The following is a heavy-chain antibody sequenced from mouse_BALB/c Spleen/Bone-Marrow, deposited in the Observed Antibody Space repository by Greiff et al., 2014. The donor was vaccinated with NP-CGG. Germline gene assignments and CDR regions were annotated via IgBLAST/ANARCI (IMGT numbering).Heavy chain of an antibody. Sequence: VQLVESGAELVRPGTSVKISCKASGYTFTNYWLGWVKQRPGHGLEWIGDIYPGGGYTNYNEKFKGKATLTADTSSSTAYMQLSSLTSEDSAVYFCARDTMFPMDYWGQGTSVTVSS. CDR3: ARDTMFPMDY. J-gene: IGHJ4*01. CDR1: GYTFTNYW. D-gene: IGHD2-12*01. V-gene: IGHV1-63*02. CDR2: IYPGGGYT.